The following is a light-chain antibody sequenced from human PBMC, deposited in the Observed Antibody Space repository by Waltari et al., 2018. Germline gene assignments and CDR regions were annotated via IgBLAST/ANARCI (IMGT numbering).Light chain of an antibody. J-gene: IGKJ1*01. CDR1: QSVGPT. V-gene: IGKV3-20*01. CDR2: GAS. Sequence: EIVLTQSPGTLSLSPGERATLSCRASQSVGPTLAWYQQRPGQAPRLLIYGASSRAADIPDRFAGSGSGTDFSLTINRLEPEDFAVYYCQHYLRLPVSFGQGTKVEIK. CDR3: QHYLRLPVS.